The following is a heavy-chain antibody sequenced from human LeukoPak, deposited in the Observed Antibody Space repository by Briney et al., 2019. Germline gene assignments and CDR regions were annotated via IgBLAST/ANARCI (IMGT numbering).Heavy chain of an antibody. CDR1: GGSISSYY. CDR2: IYYSGST. V-gene: IGHV4-59*12. D-gene: IGHD6-13*01. J-gene: IGHJ4*02. Sequence: SETLSLTCTVSGGSISSYYWSWIRQPPGKGLEWIGYIYYSGSTNYNPSLKRRVTISVDTSQNQFSVRLSSVTGADTAVYYCARGRYLTTGGGAAAGFLDYWGQGTLVTVSS. CDR3: ARGRYLTTGGGAAAGFLDY.